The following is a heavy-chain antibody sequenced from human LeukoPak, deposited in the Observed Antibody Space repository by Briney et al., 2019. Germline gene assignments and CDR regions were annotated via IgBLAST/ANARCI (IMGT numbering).Heavy chain of an antibody. CDR1: GFTFSSCT. J-gene: IGHJ4*02. CDR2: ISSSSGYK. Sequence: GGSLRLSCAASGFTFSSCTMHWVRQAPGKGLEWISSISSSSGYKYYADSVKGRFTISRDNAKNSLFLQMNSLRAEDTAVYYCARNFDYWGQGTLVTVSS. CDR3: ARNFDY. V-gene: IGHV3-21*01.